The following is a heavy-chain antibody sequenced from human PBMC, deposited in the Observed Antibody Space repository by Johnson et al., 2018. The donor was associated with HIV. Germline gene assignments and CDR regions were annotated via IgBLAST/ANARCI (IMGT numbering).Heavy chain of an antibody. D-gene: IGHD6-6*01. CDR3: ASHVGSSVGSAVDI. CDR1: GFIFNDYP. V-gene: IGHV3-30*04. J-gene: IGHJ3*02. Sequence: QVQLVESGGCVVQPGRSLRLSCAASGFIFNDYPMYWVRQPPGKGLEWVAVISFDGSNKYYAASVKGRFSISRDHSKHTLYLQMNSLRAEDTAVYYCASHVGSSVGSAVDIWGQGTMVTVSS. CDR2: ISFDGSNK.